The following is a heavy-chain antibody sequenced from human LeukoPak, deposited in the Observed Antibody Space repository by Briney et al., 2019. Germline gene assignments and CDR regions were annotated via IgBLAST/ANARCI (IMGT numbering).Heavy chain of an antibody. D-gene: IGHD4-23*01. CDR3: ARRISGWGWESYGGNWFDP. Sequence: SETLSLTCTVSGGSISSYYWSWIRQPPGKGLEWIGYIYYSGSTNYNPSLKSRVTISVDTSKNQFSLKLSSVTAADTAVYYCARRISGWGWESYGGNWFDPWGQGTLVTVSS. V-gene: IGHV4-59*08. CDR1: GGSISSYY. CDR2: IYYSGST. J-gene: IGHJ5*02.